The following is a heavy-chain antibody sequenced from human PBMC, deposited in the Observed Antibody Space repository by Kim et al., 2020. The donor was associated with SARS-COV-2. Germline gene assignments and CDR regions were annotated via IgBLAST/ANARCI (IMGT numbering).Heavy chain of an antibody. D-gene: IGHD6-6*01. CDR1: GFTFSSYG. Sequence: GGSLRLSCAASGFTFSSYGMHWVRQAPGKGLELVAVISYDGSNKYYADSVKGRFTISRDNSKNTLYLQMNSLRAEDTAVYYCAKTQRGRQLDPEFDYWGQGTLVTVSS. V-gene: IGHV3-30*18. CDR3: AKTQRGRQLDPEFDY. J-gene: IGHJ4*02. CDR2: ISYDGSNK.